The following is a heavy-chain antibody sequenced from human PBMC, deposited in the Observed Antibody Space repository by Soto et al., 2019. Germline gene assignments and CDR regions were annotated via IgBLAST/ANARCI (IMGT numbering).Heavy chain of an antibody. CDR1: GGSFSGYY. CDR2: INHSGST. V-gene: IGHV4-34*01. CDR3: ARDSIVATKSYYYYGMDV. J-gene: IGHJ6*02. D-gene: IGHD5-12*01. Sequence: PSETLSLTCAVYGGSFSGYYWSWIRQPPGKGLERIGEINHSGSTNYNPSLKSRVTISVDTSKNQFSLKLSSVTAADTAVYYCARDSIVATKSYYYYGMDVWGQGTTVTVSS.